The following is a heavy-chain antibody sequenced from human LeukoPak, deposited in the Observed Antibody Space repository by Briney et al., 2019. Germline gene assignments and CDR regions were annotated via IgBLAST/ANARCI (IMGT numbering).Heavy chain of an antibody. V-gene: IGHV1-46*01. CDR2: INPSGGST. J-gene: IGHJ4*02. CDR3: ARAFHGSGWYEGGDY. D-gene: IGHD6-19*01. CDR1: GYTFSSYY. Sequence: ASVKVSCKASGYTFSSYYIHWVRQAPGQGLEWMGIINPSGGSTRYPQKFQGRVSMTRDSSTSTVYMEMSSLRSEDTAVYYCARAFHGSGWYEGGDYWGQGTLVTVSS.